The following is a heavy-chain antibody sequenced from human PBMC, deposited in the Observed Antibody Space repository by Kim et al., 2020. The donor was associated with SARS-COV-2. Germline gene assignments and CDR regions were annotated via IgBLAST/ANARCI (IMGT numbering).Heavy chain of an antibody. Sequence: GGSLRLSCAASGFTFSNAWMSWVRQAPGKGLEWVGRIKSKTDGGTTDYAAPVKGRFTISRDDSKNTLYLQMNSLKTEDTAVYYCTTDRFGELFGYYYGMDVWGQGTTVTVSS. CDR1: GFTFSNAW. J-gene: IGHJ6*02. V-gene: IGHV3-15*01. CDR2: IKSKTDGGTT. D-gene: IGHD3-10*01. CDR3: TTDRFGELFGYYYGMDV.